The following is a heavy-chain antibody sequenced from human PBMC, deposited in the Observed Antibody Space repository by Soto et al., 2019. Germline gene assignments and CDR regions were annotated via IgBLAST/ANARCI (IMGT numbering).Heavy chain of an antibody. CDR1: GGSISSGDYY. J-gene: IGHJ5*02. D-gene: IGHD3-10*01. CDR2: IYYSGST. V-gene: IGHV4-30-4*01. CDR3: ASYYGSGGYHSQYNWFDP. Sequence: PSETLSLTCTVSGGSISSGDYYWSWIRQPPGKGLEWIGYIYYSGSTYYNPSLKSRVTISVDTSKNQFSLKLSSVTAADTAVYYCASYYGSGGYHSQYNWFDPWGQGTLVTVSS.